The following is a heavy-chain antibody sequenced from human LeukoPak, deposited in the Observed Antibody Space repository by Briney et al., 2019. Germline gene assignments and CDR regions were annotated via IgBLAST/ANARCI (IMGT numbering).Heavy chain of an antibody. CDR1: GYSFTSYW. Sequence: GESLKISCKGSGYSFTSYWIGWVRQMPGKGLEWMGIIYPGDSDTRYSPSFQGQVTISAGKSISTAYLQWSSLKASDTAMYYCASSPSSSSGIDAFDIWGQGTMVTVSS. CDR3: ASSPSSSSGIDAFDI. J-gene: IGHJ3*02. V-gene: IGHV5-51*01. D-gene: IGHD6-6*01. CDR2: IYPGDSDT.